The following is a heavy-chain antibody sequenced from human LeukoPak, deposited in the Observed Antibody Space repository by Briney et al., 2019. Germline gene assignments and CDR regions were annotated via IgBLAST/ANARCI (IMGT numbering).Heavy chain of an antibody. V-gene: IGHV4-4*07. CDR3: ARREWLDEEGYFQH. D-gene: IGHD6-19*01. CDR1: DGSISSYY. J-gene: IGHJ1*01. CDR2: AYTGMIT. Sequence: PSETLSLTCTVSDGSISSYYWSWIRQPAGKGLEWIGRAYTGMITNYNPSLKSRVTISVDTSKNQFSLKLSSVTAADTAVYYCARREWLDEEGYFQHWGQGTLVTVSS.